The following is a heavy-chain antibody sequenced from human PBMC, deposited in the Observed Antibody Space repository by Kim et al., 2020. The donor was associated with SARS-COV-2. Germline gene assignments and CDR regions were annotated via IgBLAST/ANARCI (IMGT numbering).Heavy chain of an antibody. Sequence: SETLSLTCAVYGGSFSGYYWSWIRQPPGKGLEWIGEINHSGSTNYNPSLKSRVTISVDTSKNQFSLKLSSVTAADTAVYYCARARRRYYYDSSGYYYLGGYYYYYGMDVWGQGTTVTVSS. V-gene: IGHV4-34*01. CDR2: INHSGST. J-gene: IGHJ6*02. CDR1: GGSFSGYY. CDR3: ARARRRYYYDSSGYYYLGGYYYYYGMDV. D-gene: IGHD3-22*01.